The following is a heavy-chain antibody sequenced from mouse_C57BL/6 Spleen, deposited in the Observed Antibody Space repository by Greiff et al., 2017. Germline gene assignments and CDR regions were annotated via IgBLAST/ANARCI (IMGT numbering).Heavy chain of an antibody. V-gene: IGHV14-1*01. CDR3: TKGYGSSYVNY. Sequence: VQLQQSGAELVRPGASVKLSCTASGFNITDYYMHWVKQRPEQGLEWIGMIDPEDGDTEYDPTFKGQATMTADTSANTAYLQLSSLTSEDTADYYCTKGYGSSYVNYWGQGTTLTVSS. J-gene: IGHJ2*01. CDR2: IDPEDGDT. D-gene: IGHD1-1*01. CDR1: GFNITDYY.